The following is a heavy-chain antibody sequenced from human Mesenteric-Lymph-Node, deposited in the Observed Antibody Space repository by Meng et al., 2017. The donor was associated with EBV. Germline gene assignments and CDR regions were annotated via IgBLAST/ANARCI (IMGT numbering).Heavy chain of an antibody. D-gene: IGHD4/OR15-4a*01. V-gene: IGHV3-11*06. CDR3: ARQVPHDS. CDR2: ISSSSVVK. J-gene: IGHJ4*02. Sequence: QVQLVESGGGLVKAGGSLRLSCAAAGFTFSDYYMTWIRQAPEKGLEWLSTISSSSVVKNYADSVRGRFTSSRDNAKNTVYLQMNGLRVEDTAIYYCARQVPHDSWGQGTLVTVSS. CDR1: GFTFSDYY.